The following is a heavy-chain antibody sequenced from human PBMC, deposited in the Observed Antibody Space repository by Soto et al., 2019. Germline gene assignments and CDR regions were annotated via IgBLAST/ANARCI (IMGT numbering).Heavy chain of an antibody. J-gene: IGHJ2*01. CDR1: GFTFSSYA. D-gene: IGHD6-13*01. CDR2: ISGSGGST. CDR3: AKGIAAADYWYFDL. V-gene: IGHV3-23*01. Sequence: EVQLLESGGGLVQPGGSLRLSCAASGFTFSSYAMSWVRQAPGKGLEWVSAISGSGGSTYYADSVKGRFTISRDNSTSTLYLQMNSLRAEDTAVYYCAKGIAAADYWYFDLWGRGTLVTVSS.